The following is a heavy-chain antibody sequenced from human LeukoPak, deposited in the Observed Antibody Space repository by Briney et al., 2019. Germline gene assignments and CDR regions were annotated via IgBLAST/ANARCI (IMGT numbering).Heavy chain of an antibody. CDR2: IKQDESEK. Sequence: PGGSLRLSCAASGFTFSTYWMSWVRQAPGKGLEWVANIKQDESEKYYVDSVKGRFTISRDNAKNSLYLQMNSLRAEDTAVYYCAKGTAVDRQYFENWGQGTLVTVSS. CDR3: AKGTAVDRQYFEN. CDR1: GFTFSTYW. V-gene: IGHV3-7*01. J-gene: IGHJ4*02. D-gene: IGHD1-1*01.